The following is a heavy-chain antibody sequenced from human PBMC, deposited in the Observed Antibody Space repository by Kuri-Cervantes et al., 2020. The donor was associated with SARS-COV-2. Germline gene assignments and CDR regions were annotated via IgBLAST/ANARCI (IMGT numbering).Heavy chain of an antibody. CDR3: ARGEIAVAGTVDY. CDR2: ISAYNGNT. D-gene: IGHD6-19*01. Sequence: ASVKVSCKASGGTFSTYAIDWLRQAPGQGLEWMGWISAYNGNTNYAQKLQGRVTMTTDTSTSTAYMELRSLRSDDTAVYYCARGEIAVAGTVDYWGQGTLVTVSS. CDR1: GGTFSTYA. J-gene: IGHJ4*02. V-gene: IGHV1-18*01.